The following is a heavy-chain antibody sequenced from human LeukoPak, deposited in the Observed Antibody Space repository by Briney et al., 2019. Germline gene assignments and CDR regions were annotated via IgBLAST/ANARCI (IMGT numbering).Heavy chain of an antibody. J-gene: IGHJ4*02. CDR1: GFTVSSNY. D-gene: IGHD6-19*01. CDR2: IYSGGST. CDR3: ARALAVASYFDY. V-gene: IGHV3-53*01. Sequence: RGSLRLSCTASGFTVSSNYMSWVRQAPGKGLEWVSVIYSGGSTYYADSVKGRFTISRDNSKNTLYLQMNSLRAEDTAVYYCARALAVASYFDYWGQGTLVTVSS.